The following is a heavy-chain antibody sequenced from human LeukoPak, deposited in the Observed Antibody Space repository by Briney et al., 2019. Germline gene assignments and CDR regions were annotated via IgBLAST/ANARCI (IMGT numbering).Heavy chain of an antibody. CDR3: ARGPRRIGRGYYYYYYMDV. J-gene: IGHJ6*03. Sequence: GGSLRLSCAASGFTFSSYAMHWVRQAPGKGLEWVAVISYDGSNKYYADSVKGRFTISRDNSKNTLYLQMNSLRAEDTAVYYCARGPRRIGRGYYYYYYMDVWGKGTTVTVSS. D-gene: IGHD3-3*02. CDR2: ISYDGSNK. CDR1: GFTFSSYA. V-gene: IGHV3-30*04.